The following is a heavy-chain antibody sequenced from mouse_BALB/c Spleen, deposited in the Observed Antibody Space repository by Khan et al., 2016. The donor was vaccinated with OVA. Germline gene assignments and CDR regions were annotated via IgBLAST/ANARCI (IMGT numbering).Heavy chain of an antibody. CDR2: IWGGGGT. J-gene: IGHJ4*01. Sequence: QVQLQQSGPGLVAPSQSLSITCTVSGFSLSRYNIHWVRQPPGQGLEWLGMIWGGGGTDYNSTLKIRLSNSTDNSKRRVFLKMNSLQTDDTAMYFWARAYYRYGGDYAMDYWGQGTSVTVSS. CDR3: ARAYYRYGGDYAMDY. V-gene: IGHV2-6-4*01. CDR1: GFSLSRYN. D-gene: IGHD2-14*01.